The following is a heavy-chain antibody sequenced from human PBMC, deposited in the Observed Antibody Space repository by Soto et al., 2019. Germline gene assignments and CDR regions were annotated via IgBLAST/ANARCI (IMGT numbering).Heavy chain of an antibody. Sequence: ASVKVSCKASGYTFTGYYMHWVRQAPGQGLEWMGWINPNSGGTNYAQKFQGWVTMTRDTSISTAYMELSRLRSDDTVVYYCARGLSSVYDSSGYYDYWGQGTLVTVSS. J-gene: IGHJ4*02. CDR2: INPNSGGT. V-gene: IGHV1-2*04. D-gene: IGHD3-22*01. CDR3: ARGLSSVYDSSGYYDY. CDR1: GYTFTGYY.